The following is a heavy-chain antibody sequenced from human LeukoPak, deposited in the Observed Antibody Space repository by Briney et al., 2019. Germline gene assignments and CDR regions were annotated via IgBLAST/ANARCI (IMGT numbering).Heavy chain of an antibody. Sequence: GESLKISCKGSGYSFTSYWIGWVRQMPGKGLEWMGIIYPGDSDTRYSPSFQGQVTISADKSISTAYLQWSSLKASDTAMYCCARHAGDSSSWYGNWFDPWGQGTLVTVSS. V-gene: IGHV5-51*01. D-gene: IGHD6-13*01. CDR1: GYSFTSYW. J-gene: IGHJ5*02. CDR3: ARHAGDSSSWYGNWFDP. CDR2: IYPGDSDT.